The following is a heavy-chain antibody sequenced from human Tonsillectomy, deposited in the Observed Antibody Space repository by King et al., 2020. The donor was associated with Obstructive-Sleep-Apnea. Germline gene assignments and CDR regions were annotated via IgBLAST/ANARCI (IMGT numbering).Heavy chain of an antibody. CDR1: GYTFADYY. Sequence: QLVQSGAEVKKPGASVKVSCKASGYTFADYYMYWVRQAPGQGLEWMGWINPNSGGTNYAQKFQGRVTMTRDTSISTAYMELSRLRSDDTAVYYCARVAVSTATFYLDYWGQGTLVTVSP. CDR3: ARVAVSTATFYLDY. D-gene: IGHD4-17*01. CDR2: INPNSGGT. J-gene: IGHJ4*02. V-gene: IGHV1-2*02.